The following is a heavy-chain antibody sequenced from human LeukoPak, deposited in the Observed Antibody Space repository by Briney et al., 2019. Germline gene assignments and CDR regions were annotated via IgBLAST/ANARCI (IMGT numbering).Heavy chain of an antibody. CDR3: ARDSSSWAALDY. D-gene: IGHD6-13*01. V-gene: IGHV4-34*01. CDR1: GGSFSGYY. J-gene: IGHJ4*02. CDR2: INHSGST. Sequence: SETLSLTCAVYGGSFSGYYWSWIRQPPRKGLEWIGEINHSGSTNYNPSLKSRVTISVDTSKNQFSLKLSSVTAADTAVYYCARDSSSWAALDYWGQGTLVTVSS.